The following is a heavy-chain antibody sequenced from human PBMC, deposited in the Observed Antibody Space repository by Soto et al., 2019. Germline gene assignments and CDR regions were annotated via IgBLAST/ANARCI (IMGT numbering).Heavy chain of an antibody. Sequence: VQLVQSAPEVKRPGASVKVSCKTSGFTFTSYPFSWVRQAPGQGLEWLAWVHPYEGTTKVAHQFRDRLTVTTDTSAATVFMELTRLTCDDTAVYFCAREYYSTTTWIDYWGQGTLVAVSS. CDR3: AREYYSTTTWIDY. V-gene: IGHV1-18*04. J-gene: IGHJ4*02. D-gene: IGHD2-15*01. CDR2: VHPYEGTT. CDR1: GFTFTSYP.